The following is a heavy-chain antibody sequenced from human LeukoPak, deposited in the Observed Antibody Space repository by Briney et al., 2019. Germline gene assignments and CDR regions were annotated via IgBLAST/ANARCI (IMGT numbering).Heavy chain of an antibody. V-gene: IGHV1-2*02. Sequence: ASVKVSCKASGYTFTDYYMHWVRQAPGQGFEWMGWINPNDGDTNYARKFQGRVTMTRDTSISTAHMEVSRLRSDDTAVYYCARANFLYCSSTTCLFDYWGQGALVTVSS. CDR1: GYTFTDYY. CDR2: INPNDGDT. CDR3: ARANFLYCSSTTCLFDY. J-gene: IGHJ4*02. D-gene: IGHD2-2*01.